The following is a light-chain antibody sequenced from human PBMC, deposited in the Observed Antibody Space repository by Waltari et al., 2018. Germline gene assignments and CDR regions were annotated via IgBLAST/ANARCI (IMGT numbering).Light chain of an antibody. Sequence: DVVMTQSPLSLPVTLGQPASISCRSSQSLVHSDGKTYLNWFHQRPGQSPRRLIYKVSNRDSGVPDRFSGSGSGTDFTLEISRVEAEDVGVYYCMQGTHWPWTFGQGTKVEIK. CDR2: KVS. CDR3: MQGTHWPWT. V-gene: IGKV2-30*02. CDR1: QSLVHSDGKTY. J-gene: IGKJ1*01.